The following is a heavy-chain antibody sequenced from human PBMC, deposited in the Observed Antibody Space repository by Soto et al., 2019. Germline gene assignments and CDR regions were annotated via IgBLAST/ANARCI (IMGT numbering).Heavy chain of an antibody. D-gene: IGHD2-2*01. Sequence: WASVKVSCKASGGTFSSYAISWVRQAPGQGLEWMGGIIPIFGTANYAQKFQGRVTITADKSTSTAYMELSSLRSEDTAVYYCARELKVVVPAAIGWFDPWGQGTLVTVSS. J-gene: IGHJ5*02. CDR3: ARELKVVVPAAIGWFDP. CDR2: IIPIFGTA. V-gene: IGHV1-69*06. CDR1: GGTFSSYA.